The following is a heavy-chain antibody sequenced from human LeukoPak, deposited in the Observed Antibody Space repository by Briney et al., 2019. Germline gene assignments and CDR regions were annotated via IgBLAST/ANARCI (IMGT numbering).Heavy chain of an antibody. J-gene: IGHJ6*03. D-gene: IGHD5-18*01. CDR1: GGSISSYY. CDR3: ARGGYSYGYYYYYYMDV. Sequence: SETLSLTCTVSGGSISSYYWSWIRQPPGKGLEWIGYIYYSGSTNYNPSLKSRVTISVDTSKNQFSLKLSPVTAADTAVYYCARGGYSYGYYYYYYMDVWGKGTTVTISS. CDR2: IYYSGST. V-gene: IGHV4-59*01.